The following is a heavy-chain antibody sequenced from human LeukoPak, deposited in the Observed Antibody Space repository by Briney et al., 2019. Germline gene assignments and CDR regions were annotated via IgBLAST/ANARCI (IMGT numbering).Heavy chain of an antibody. CDR2: IYTSGST. J-gene: IGHJ5*02. V-gene: IGHV4-4*07. D-gene: IGHD3-10*01. Sequence: SETLSLTCTVSGGSISSYYWSWIRQPAGKGLEWIGRIYTSGSTNYNPSLKSRVTMSVGTSKNQFSLKLSSVTAADTAVYYCARETYYYGSGSYPFDPWGQGTLVTVSS. CDR1: GGSISSYY. CDR3: ARETYYYGSGSYPFDP.